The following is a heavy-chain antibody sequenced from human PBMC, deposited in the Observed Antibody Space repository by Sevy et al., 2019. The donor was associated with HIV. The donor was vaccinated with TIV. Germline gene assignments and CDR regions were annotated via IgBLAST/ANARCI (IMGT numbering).Heavy chain of an antibody. CDR2: ISGSGGST. J-gene: IGHJ4*02. D-gene: IGHD3-22*01. Sequence: GGSLRLSCAASGFTFSSYAMSWVRQAPGKGLEWVSAISGSGGSTYYADSVKGRFTISRDNPKNTLYLQMNSLRAEDTAVYYCAKDRQYYHDSSGYSDYWGQGTLVTVSS. CDR1: GFTFSSYA. CDR3: AKDRQYYHDSSGYSDY. V-gene: IGHV3-23*01.